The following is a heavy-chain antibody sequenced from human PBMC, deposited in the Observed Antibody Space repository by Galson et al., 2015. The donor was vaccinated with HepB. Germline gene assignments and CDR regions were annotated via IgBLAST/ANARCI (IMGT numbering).Heavy chain of an antibody. Sequence: SLRLSCAASEFIFSNYGMHWVRQAPGKGLEWVALIWHDGSTKSYIDSVKGRFSISRDNSKNTLFLQMNSLRDEDTAMYYCARDERSWYFDLWGRGTLVTVSS. V-gene: IGHV3-33*01. J-gene: IGHJ2*01. CDR1: EFIFSNYG. CDR3: ARDERSWYFDL. CDR2: IWHDGSTK.